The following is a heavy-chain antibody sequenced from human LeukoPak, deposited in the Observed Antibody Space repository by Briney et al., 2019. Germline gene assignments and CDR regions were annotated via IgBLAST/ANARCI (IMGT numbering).Heavy chain of an antibody. D-gene: IGHD5-12*01. J-gene: IGHJ3*02. CDR1: GYTFTGYY. CDR2: INPNSGGT. V-gene: IGHV1-2*02. Sequence: ASVKVSCKASGYTFTGYYMHWVRQAPGQGLEWMGWINPNSGGTNYAQKFQGRVTMTRDTSISTAYMELGRLRSDDTAVYYCARNSGYVTYAFDIWGQGTMVTVSS. CDR3: ARNSGYVTYAFDI.